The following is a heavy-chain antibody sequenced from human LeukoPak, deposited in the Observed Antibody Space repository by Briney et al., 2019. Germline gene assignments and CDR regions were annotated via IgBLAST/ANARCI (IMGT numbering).Heavy chain of an antibody. CDR3: ASGYYGSGSYRAFDI. J-gene: IGHJ3*02. CDR1: GYTFTGYY. D-gene: IGHD3-10*01. CDR2: INPNNGGT. Sequence: ASVKVSCKASGYTFTGYYMHWVRQAPGQGLEWMGWINPNNGGTNYAQKFQGRVTMTRDTSISTAHMELSRLRSDDTAVYYCASGYYGSGSYRAFDIWGQGTMVTVSS. V-gene: IGHV1-2*02.